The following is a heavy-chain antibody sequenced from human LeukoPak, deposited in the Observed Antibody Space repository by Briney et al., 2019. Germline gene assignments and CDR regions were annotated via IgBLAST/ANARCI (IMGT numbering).Heavy chain of an antibody. CDR3: ATRYSGSYYSRAFDI. CDR2: ISGSGGST. D-gene: IGHD1-26*01. V-gene: IGHV3-23*01. J-gene: IGHJ3*02. Sequence: GGSLRLSCAASGFTFRSYWMTWVRQAPGKGLEWVSAISGSGGSTYYADSVKGRFTISRDNSKNTLYLQMNSLRAEDTAVYYCATRYSGSYYSRAFDIWGQGTMVTVS. CDR1: GFTFRSYW.